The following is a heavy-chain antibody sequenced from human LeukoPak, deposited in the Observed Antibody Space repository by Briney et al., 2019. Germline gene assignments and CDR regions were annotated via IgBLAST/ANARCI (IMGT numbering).Heavy chain of an antibody. CDR3: AREVWYYGSGSYPKFDP. Sequence: ASVKVSCKASGYTFTGYYMHWVRQAPGQGLEWMGWINPNSGGTNYAQKFQGRVTMTRDTSISTAYMELSRLRSDDTAVYYCAREVWYYGSGSYPKFDPWGQGTLVTVSS. J-gene: IGHJ5*02. V-gene: IGHV1-2*02. CDR1: GYTFTGYY. D-gene: IGHD3-10*01. CDR2: INPNSGGT.